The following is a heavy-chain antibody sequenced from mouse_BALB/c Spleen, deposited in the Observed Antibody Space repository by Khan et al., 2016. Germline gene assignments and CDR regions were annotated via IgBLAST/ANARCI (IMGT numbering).Heavy chain of an antibody. CDR3: IRGYRYAYFDY. D-gene: IGHD2-14*01. Sequence: QVQLQQSGAELVKPGASVKLSCKASGYTFTSYYMYWVKQRPGQGLEWIGEINPSNGGTNFNEKFKSKATLTVDKSSNTAYMQLSSLTSEDTVVYYCIRGYRYAYFDYCGQSTTLTVPS. CDR1: GYTFTSYY. J-gene: IGHJ2*01. CDR2: INPSNGGT. V-gene: IGHV1S81*02.